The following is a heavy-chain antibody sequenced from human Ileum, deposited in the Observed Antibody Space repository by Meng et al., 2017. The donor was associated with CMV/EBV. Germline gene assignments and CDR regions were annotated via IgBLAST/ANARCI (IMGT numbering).Heavy chain of an antibody. CDR2: IHDSGST. Sequence: QVSLEGSVPGLFKPSQTLPLTCTVAGDSIRSGHYYCSWIRQTPGKGLEWIGHIHDSGSTYYNPSLQSRVTISVDTSKNQFSLKLSSVTAADTAVYYCARVWGIAVRPLDYWGQGTLVTVSS. D-gene: IGHD6-6*01. J-gene: IGHJ4*02. CDR1: GDSIRSGHYY. V-gene: IGHV4-30-4*01. CDR3: ARVWGIAVRPLDY.